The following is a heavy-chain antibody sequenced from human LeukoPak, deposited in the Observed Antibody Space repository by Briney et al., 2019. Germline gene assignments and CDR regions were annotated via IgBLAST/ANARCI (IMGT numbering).Heavy chain of an antibody. CDR1: GFTFRNYA. CDR2: ISDGGSNT. V-gene: IGHV3-23*01. J-gene: IGHJ2*01. CDR3: ARNSIGYCSGANCYSSWYFDL. Sequence: GGSLRLSCAASGFTFRNYAMSWVRQAPGKGLEWVSSISDGGSNTYYADSVKGRFTISRDNSKNTLYVQMNSLTAEDTAVYYCARNSIGYCSGANCYSSWYFDLWARGNLVTVSS. D-gene: IGHD2-15*01.